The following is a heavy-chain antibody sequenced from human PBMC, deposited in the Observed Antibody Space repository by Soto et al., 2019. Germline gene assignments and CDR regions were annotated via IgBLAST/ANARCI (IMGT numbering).Heavy chain of an antibody. D-gene: IGHD3-3*01. J-gene: IGHJ6*02. V-gene: IGHV1-18*01. CDR3: ARERFPSYDFWSGYTLDYYGMDV. CDR2: ISAYNGNT. Sequence: ASVKVSCKASGYTFTSYGISWVRQAPGQGLEWMGWISAYNGNTNYAQKHQGRVTMTTDTSTSTAYMELRSLRSDDTAVYYCARERFPSYDFWSGYTLDYYGMDVWGQGTTVTVSS. CDR1: GYTFTSYG.